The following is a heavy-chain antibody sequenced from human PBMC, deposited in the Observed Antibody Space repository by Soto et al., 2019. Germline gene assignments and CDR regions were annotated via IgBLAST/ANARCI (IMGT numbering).Heavy chain of an antibody. CDR2: IYYSGST. CDR1: GGSISSSSYY. Sequence: PSETLSLTCTVSGGSISSSSYYWGWIRQPPGKGLEWIGSIYYSGSTYYNPSLKSRVTISVDTSKNQFSLKLSSVTAADTAVYYCARQSVYYYDSSAYIVFPYYFDYWGQGTIVTVSS. D-gene: IGHD3-22*01. CDR3: ARQSVYYYDSSAYIVFPYYFDY. J-gene: IGHJ4*02. V-gene: IGHV4-39*01.